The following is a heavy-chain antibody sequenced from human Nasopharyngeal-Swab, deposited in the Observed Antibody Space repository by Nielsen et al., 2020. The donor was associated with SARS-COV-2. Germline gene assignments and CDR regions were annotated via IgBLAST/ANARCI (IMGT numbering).Heavy chain of an antibody. CDR3: ATPRNDFWSGFDY. J-gene: IGHJ4*02. CDR1: GGSISSGDYY. Sequence: SETLSLTCTVSGGSISSGDYYWSWIRQPPGKGLEWIGYIYYSGSTYYNPSLESRLTISVDTSKNQFSLKLSSVTAADTAVYYCATPRNDFWSGFDYWGQGTLVTVSS. V-gene: IGHV4-30-4*01. D-gene: IGHD3-3*01. CDR2: IYYSGST.